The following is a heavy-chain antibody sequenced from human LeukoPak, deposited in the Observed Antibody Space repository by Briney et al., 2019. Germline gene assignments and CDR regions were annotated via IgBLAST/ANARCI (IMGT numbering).Heavy chain of an antibody. D-gene: IGHD3-9*01. CDR2: ISAYNGNT. V-gene: IGHV1-18*04. J-gene: IGHJ4*02. CDR1: GYTFTSYG. Sequence: ASVKLSCKASGYTFTSYGISWVRQATGQGLEWMGWISAYNGNTNYAQKLQGRVTMTTDTSTSTAYMEVRSLRSDDTAVYYCARTPGVSGYFESSQKFDFWGQGTLVTVSS. CDR3: ARTPGVSGYFESSQKFDF.